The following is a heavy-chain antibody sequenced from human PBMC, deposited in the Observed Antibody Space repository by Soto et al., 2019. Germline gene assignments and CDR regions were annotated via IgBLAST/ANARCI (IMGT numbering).Heavy chain of an antibody. Sequence: QVQLQESGPGLVKPSETLSLTCTVSGGSVSSGSYYWSWIRQPPGKGLEWIGYMYYSGSTNYNPSLKSRVTISVDTSKNQFSLKLSSVTAADTAVYYCARDLRYYDSSGYYGAVWFDPWGQGTLVTVSS. J-gene: IGHJ5*02. CDR3: ARDLRYYDSSGYYGAVWFDP. V-gene: IGHV4-61*01. D-gene: IGHD3-22*01. CDR2: MYYSGST. CDR1: GGSVSSGSYY.